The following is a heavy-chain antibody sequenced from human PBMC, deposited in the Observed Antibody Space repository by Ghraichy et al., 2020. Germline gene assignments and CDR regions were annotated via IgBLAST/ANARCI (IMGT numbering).Heavy chain of an antibody. Sequence: ASVKVSCKAFGYTFTSYCISWVRQAPGQGLEWMGWISAYNGNRNSAQKLQGRVTMTTDTSTSTAYMELRSLRSDDTAVYYCARARRSWYLGVIQDYWGQGTLVTVSS. CDR1: GYTFTSYC. J-gene: IGHJ4*02. CDR2: ISAYNGNR. V-gene: IGHV1-18*04. D-gene: IGHD6-13*01. CDR3: ARARRSWYLGVIQDY.